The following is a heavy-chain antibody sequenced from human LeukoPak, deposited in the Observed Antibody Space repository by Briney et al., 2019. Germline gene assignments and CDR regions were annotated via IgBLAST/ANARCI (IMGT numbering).Heavy chain of an antibody. J-gene: IGHJ3*02. CDR2: ISSSSYI. V-gene: IGHV3-21*01. CDR3: AKPLGPIPDDAFDI. D-gene: IGHD1-26*01. CDR1: GFAFSSYS. Sequence: PGGSLRLSCAASGFAFSSYSMNWVRQAPGKGLEWVSSISSSSYIYYADSVKGRFTISRDNAKNSLYLQMNSLRAEDTAVYYCAKPLGPIPDDAFDIWGQGTLVTVSS.